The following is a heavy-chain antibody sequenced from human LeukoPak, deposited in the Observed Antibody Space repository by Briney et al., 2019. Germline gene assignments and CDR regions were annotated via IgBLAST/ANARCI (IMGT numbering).Heavy chain of an antibody. CDR1: GGSFSGYY. V-gene: IGHV4-34*01. D-gene: IGHD5-18*01. Sequence: SETLSLTCAVYGGSFSGYYRSWIRQPPGKGLEWIGEINHSGSTDYNPSLKSRVIISIDTPKNQFSLRLSSVTAADTAVYYCARENDRYGRIDYWGQGTQVTVSS. CDR2: INHSGST. J-gene: IGHJ4*02. CDR3: ARENDRYGRIDY.